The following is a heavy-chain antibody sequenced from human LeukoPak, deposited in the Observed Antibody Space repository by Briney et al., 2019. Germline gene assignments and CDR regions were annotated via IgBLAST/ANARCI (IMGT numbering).Heavy chain of an antibody. V-gene: IGHV3-53*01. CDR3: ASSQYGPSFDY. CDR2: IYSGGST. J-gene: IGHJ4*02. CDR1: GFTVSSNY. Sequence: PGGSLRLSCAASGFTVSSNYMSWVRQAPGKGLEWVSVIYSGGSTYYADSVKGRFTISRDNSKNTLYLQMNSLRAEDTAVYYCASSQYGPSFDYWGQGTLVTVSS. D-gene: IGHD2-2*01.